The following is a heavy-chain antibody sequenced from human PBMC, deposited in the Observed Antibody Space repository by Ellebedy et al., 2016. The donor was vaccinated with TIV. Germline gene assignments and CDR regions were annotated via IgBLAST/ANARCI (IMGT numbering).Heavy chain of an antibody. J-gene: IGHJ4*02. D-gene: IGHD3-22*01. CDR1: GYSSTSYW. CDR3: ARQGFSSGHFDY. CDR2: IYPGDSDT. V-gene: IGHV5-51*01. Sequence: KVSCKGSGYSSTSYWIGWVRQMPGKGLEWMGTIYPGDSDTRYSPSFQGQVTISADKSINTAYLQWSSLKASDTAIYYCARQGFSSGHFDYWGQGTLVTVSS.